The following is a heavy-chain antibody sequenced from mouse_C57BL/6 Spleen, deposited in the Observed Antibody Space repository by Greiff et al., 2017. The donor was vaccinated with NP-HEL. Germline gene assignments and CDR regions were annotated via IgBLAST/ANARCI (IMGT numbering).Heavy chain of an antibody. CDR1: GYTFTSYW. J-gene: IGHJ2*01. CDR2: IYPSDSET. CDR3: ARMGDGYSYY. Sequence: QVQLQQPGAELVRPGSSVKLSCKASGYTFTSYWMDWVKQRPGQGLEWIGNIYPSDSETHYNQKFKDKATLTVDKSSSTAYMQLSSLTSEDSAVYYCARMGDGYSYYWGQGTTLTVSS. V-gene: IGHV1-61*01. D-gene: IGHD2-3*01.